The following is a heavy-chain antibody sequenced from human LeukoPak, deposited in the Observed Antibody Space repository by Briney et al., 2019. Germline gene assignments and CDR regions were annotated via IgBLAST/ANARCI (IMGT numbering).Heavy chain of an antibody. CDR1: GGSISGTYY. Sequence: SETLSLTCTVSGGSISGTYYWSWIRQLPGKGLEWIGYIYYTGTTDPNPSLKSRVTISLDTSKNQFSLNLSSVTAADTAVYYCARRWVYDKRAFDAWGQGTMVTVS. D-gene: IGHD3-16*01. CDR3: ARRWVYDKRAFDA. CDR2: IYYTGTT. J-gene: IGHJ3*01. V-gene: IGHV4-59*08.